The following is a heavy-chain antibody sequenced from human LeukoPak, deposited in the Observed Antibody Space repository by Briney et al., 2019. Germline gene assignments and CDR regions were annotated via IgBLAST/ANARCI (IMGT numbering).Heavy chain of an antibody. CDR2: INPNSGGT. J-gene: IGHJ4*02. V-gene: IGHV1-2*04. CDR3: ARDHGKGIDY. Sequence: ASVKDSCKASGYTLTGYYMHWVRQAPGQGLEWMGWINPNSGGTNYAQKFQGWVTMTRETSISTAYMELSRLRSDDTGVYYCARDHGKGIDYWGQGTLVTVSS. CDR1: GYTLTGYY.